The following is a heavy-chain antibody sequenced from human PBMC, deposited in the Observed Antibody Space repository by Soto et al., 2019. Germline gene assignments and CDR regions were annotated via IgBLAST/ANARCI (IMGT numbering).Heavy chain of an antibody. CDR1: GFTFSSYW. CDR2: INSDGSST. D-gene: IGHD6-19*01. Sequence: PGGSLRLSCAASGFTFSSYWMHWVRQAPGKGLVWVSRINSDGSSTSYADSVKGRFTISRDNAKNTLYLQMNSLRAEDTAVYYCARAASSGWLSCGLYYFDYWGQGTLVTVSS. CDR3: ARAASSGWLSCGLYYFDY. V-gene: IGHV3-74*01. J-gene: IGHJ4*02.